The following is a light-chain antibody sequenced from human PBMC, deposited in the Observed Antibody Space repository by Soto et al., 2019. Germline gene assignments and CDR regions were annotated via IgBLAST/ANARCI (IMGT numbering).Light chain of an antibody. CDR3: QQYGSSLLFT. Sequence: EIVLTQSPGTLSLSPGERATLSCRASQSVSSSYLAWYQQKPGQAPRLLIYGASTRATGIPDRFSGSGSGTGFTLTISRLEPEDCAVYYCQQYGSSLLFTFGPGTKVDIK. J-gene: IGKJ3*01. V-gene: IGKV3-20*01. CDR2: GAS. CDR1: QSVSSSY.